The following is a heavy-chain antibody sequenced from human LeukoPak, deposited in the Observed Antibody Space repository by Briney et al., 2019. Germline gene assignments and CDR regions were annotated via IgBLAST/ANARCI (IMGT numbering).Heavy chain of an antibody. CDR1: GFTFIDYD. J-gene: IGHJ4*02. CDR3: ARGGIQVSGIDEFDY. D-gene: IGHD6-19*01. CDR2: IGIRGDT. V-gene: IGHV3-13*01. Sequence: QPGGSLRLSCAASGFTFIDYDMHWVSQVRGKGLEWVSAIGIRGDTHYSGSVKGRFTISRGNAESSLYLQMNSLRAEDTAVYYCARGGIQVSGIDEFDYWGQGTLVTVSS.